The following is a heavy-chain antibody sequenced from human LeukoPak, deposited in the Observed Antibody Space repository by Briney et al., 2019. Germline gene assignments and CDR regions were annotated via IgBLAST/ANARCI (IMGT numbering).Heavy chain of an antibody. D-gene: IGHD3-16*02. CDR2: IHPEGNEK. CDR1: GFTFSDFW. CDR3: ARDGKYDYVWGSYRAWDY. J-gene: IGHJ4*02. V-gene: IGHV3-7*01. Sequence: GGSLRLSCAVSGFTFSDFWMSWVRQAPGRGLEWVANIHPEGNEKYYVDSVKGRFTLSRDNAKTSLYLQMNSLRAEDTAVYFCARDGKYDYVWGSYRAWDYWGQGTLVTVS.